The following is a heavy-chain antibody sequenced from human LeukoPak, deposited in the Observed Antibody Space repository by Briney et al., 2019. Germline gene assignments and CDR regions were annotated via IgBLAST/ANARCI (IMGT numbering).Heavy chain of an antibody. Sequence: PGGSLRLSCAASGFNVRTNYMSWVRQAPGKGLEWVSSITSGSSYIYYADSVKGRFTISRDNAKNSLYLQMTSLRVEDTAVYYCAKTYGHFDDWGQGTLVTVSS. CDR3: AKTYGHFDD. CDR2: ITSGSSYI. V-gene: IGHV3-21*01. D-gene: IGHD4-17*01. CDR1: GFNVRTNY. J-gene: IGHJ4*02.